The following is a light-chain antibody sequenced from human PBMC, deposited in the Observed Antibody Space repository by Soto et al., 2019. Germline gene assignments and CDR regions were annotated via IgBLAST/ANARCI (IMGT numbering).Light chain of an antibody. V-gene: IGLV2-14*01. CDR3: SSYTSSSSLV. J-gene: IGLJ3*02. CDR2: EVS. Sequence: QSALTQPASVSGSPGQSITISCTGTSSDVGGYTYVSWYQQHPGKAPKLLIYEVSNRPSGVSDHFSGSKSGNTASLTISGLQAEDEADYYCSSYTSSSSLVFGGGTKVTVL. CDR1: SSDVGGYTY.